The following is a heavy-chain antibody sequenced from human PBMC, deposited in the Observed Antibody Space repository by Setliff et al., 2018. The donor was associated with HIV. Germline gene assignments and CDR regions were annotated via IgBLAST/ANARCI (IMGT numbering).Heavy chain of an antibody. Sequence: SETLSLTCTVSGGSISRSSYYWAWIRQPPGKGLEWIGNIFYSGHTFYNPSLRSRVTISVDTSKNQFSLKLSSVTAADTAVYYCARGVAAAGLWGQGTLVSVSS. V-gene: IGHV4-39*07. D-gene: IGHD6-13*01. CDR2: IFYSGHT. CDR1: GGSISRSSYY. J-gene: IGHJ4*02. CDR3: ARGVAAAGL.